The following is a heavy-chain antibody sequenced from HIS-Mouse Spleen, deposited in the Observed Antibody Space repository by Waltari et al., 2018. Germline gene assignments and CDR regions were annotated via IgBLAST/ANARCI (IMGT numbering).Heavy chain of an antibody. CDR3: ARAPTGFLEWFDAFDI. CDR2: IYYSGST. J-gene: IGHJ3*02. Sequence: QLQLQESGPGLAKPSETLSLTCTVSGRSISSSSYYWGWIRPPPGKGLEWIGSIYYSGSTYYNPSLKSRVTISVDTSKNQFSLKLSSVTAADTAVYYCARAPTGFLEWFDAFDIWGQGTMVTVSS. V-gene: IGHV4-39*07. CDR1: GRSISSSSYY. D-gene: IGHD3-3*01.